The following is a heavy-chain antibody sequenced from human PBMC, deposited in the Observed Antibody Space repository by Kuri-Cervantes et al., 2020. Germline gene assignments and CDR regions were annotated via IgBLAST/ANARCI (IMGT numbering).Heavy chain of an antibody. V-gene: IGHV3-33*01. CDR1: GFTFSSYG. D-gene: IGHD3-9*01. CDR3: ARDYVLRYFDWSLNGMDV. Sequence: LSLTCAASGFTFSSYGMHWVRQAPGKGLEWVAVIWYDGSNKYYADSVKGRFTISRDNSKNTLYLQMNSLRAEDTAVYYCARDYVLRYFDWSLNGMDVWGQGTTVTVSS. CDR2: IWYDGSNK. J-gene: IGHJ6*02.